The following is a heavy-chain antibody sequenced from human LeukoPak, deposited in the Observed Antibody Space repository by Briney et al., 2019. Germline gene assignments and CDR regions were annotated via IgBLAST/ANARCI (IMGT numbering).Heavy chain of an antibody. D-gene: IGHD6-19*01. V-gene: IGHV3-21*01. CDR1: GFTFSSYS. J-gene: IGHJ4*02. CDR2: INSSSSYI. Sequence: GGSLRLSCAASGFTFSSYSMNWVRQAPGKGLEWVSSINSSSSYIYYADSVKGRFTISRDNAKNSLYLQMNSLRAEDTAVYYCARDGIAVARPLDYWGQGTLVTVSS. CDR3: ARDGIAVARPLDY.